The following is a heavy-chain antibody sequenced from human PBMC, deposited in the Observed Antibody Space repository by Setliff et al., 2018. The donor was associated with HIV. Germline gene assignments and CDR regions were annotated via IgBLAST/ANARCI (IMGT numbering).Heavy chain of an antibody. CDR3: VRENYDFWSGYSDAFYM. Sequence: GASVKVSCKASGGTFSSYAVSWVRQAPGQGLEWMGWINPNSGATYFAQKFQGRVAMTTHTSTSTAYMELRSLRSDDTAVYYCVRENYDFWSGYSDAFYMWGQGTMVTVSS. D-gene: IGHD3-3*01. CDR2: INPNSGAT. CDR1: GGTFSSYA. V-gene: IGHV1-18*01. J-gene: IGHJ3*02.